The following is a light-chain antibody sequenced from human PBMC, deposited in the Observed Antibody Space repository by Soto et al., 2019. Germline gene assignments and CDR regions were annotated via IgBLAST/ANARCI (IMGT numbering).Light chain of an antibody. CDR1: QSLDYN. CDR3: QQYSHRPPYT. J-gene: IGKJ2*01. Sequence: EIVMTQAPATLSVSLGERATLSCRAGQSLDYNLAWYQQKPGQAPRLLIYGASDRATGVPARFSGSGSDTEFTLTISSVQSEDCAVYFCQQYSHRPPYTFGQGTNLEIK. CDR2: GAS. V-gene: IGKV3-15*01.